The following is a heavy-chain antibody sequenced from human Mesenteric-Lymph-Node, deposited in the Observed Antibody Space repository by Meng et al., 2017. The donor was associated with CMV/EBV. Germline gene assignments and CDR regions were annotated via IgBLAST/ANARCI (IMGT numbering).Heavy chain of an antibody. D-gene: IGHD6-13*01. CDR2: IKQDGTEK. CDR3: ARVKLAADGTCFDY. J-gene: IGHJ4*02. CDR1: GFTFSSYW. Sequence: GESLKISCAASGFTFSSYWMSWVRQPPGKGLEWVANIKQDGTEKYYVDSVKGRFTISRDNGKNAVYLQMHSLRAEDAAIYYCARVKLAADGTCFDYWGQGTLVTVSS. V-gene: IGHV3-7*01.